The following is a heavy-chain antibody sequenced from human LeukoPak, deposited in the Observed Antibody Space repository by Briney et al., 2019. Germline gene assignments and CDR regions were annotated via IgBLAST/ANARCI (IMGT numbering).Heavy chain of an antibody. V-gene: IGHV3-30*04. D-gene: IGHD5-12*01. CDR2: ISYDGSNK. CDR3: ARIVATASQDY. J-gene: IGHJ4*02. Sequence: GGSLRLSWAASGFTFSSYAMHWVRQAPGKGLEWVAVISYDGSNKYYADSVKGRFTISRDNSKNTLYLQMNSLRAEDTAVYYCARIVATASQDYWGQGTLVTVSS. CDR1: GFTFSSYA.